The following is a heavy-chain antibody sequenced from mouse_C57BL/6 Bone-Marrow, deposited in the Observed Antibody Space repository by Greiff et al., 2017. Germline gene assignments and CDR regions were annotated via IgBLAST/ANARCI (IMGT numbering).Heavy chain of an antibody. CDR2: IYPGSGST. J-gene: IGHJ4*01. CDR1: GYTFTSYW. V-gene: IGHV1-55*01. Sequence: VKLQQPGAELVKPGASVKMSCKASGYTFTSYWITWVKQRPGQGLEWIGDIYPGSGSTNYNEKFKSKATLTVDTSSSTAYMQLSSLTSEDSAVYYCARGYGYYYAMDYWGQGTSVTVSS. D-gene: IGHD2-2*01. CDR3: ARGYGYYYAMDY.